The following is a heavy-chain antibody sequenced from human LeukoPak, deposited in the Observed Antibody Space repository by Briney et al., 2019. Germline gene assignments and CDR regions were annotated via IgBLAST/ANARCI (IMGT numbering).Heavy chain of an antibody. CDR1: GLTSTGYS. V-gene: IGHV3-21*01. Sequence: GGSLRLSCVVSGLTSTGYSMTWVRQAPGKGLEWVSSISSSSDYIFYADSVKGRFTISRDNAKNSLYLQMNSLRAEDTAVYYCARQVAGWFGELSTENYFDYWGQGTLVTVSS. D-gene: IGHD3-10*01. J-gene: IGHJ4*02. CDR3: ARQVAGWFGELSTENYFDY. CDR2: ISSSSDYI.